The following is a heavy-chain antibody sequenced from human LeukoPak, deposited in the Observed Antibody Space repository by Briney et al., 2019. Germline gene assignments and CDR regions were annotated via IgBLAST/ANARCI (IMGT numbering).Heavy chain of an antibody. D-gene: IGHD6-19*01. J-gene: IGHJ4*02. Sequence: GASVKVSCKASGYTFTGYYMHWVRQAPEQGLEWMGRINPNSGGTNYAQKFQGRVTMTRDTSISTAYMELSRLRSDDTAVYYCAREIKRQWLVRSRENTFDYWGLGTLVTVPS. V-gene: IGHV1-2*06. CDR1: GYTFTGYY. CDR3: AREIKRQWLVRSRENTFDY. CDR2: INPNSGGT.